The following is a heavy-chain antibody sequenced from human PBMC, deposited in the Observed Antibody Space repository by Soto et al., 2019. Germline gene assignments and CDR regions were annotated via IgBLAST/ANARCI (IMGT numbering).Heavy chain of an antibody. D-gene: IGHD6-13*01. V-gene: IGHV1-69*13. J-gene: IGHJ3*02. Sequence: EASVKVSCKASGGTFSSYAISWVRQAPGQGLEWMGGIIPIFGTANYAQKFQGRVTITADESTSTAYMELSSLRSEDTAVYYCARFHSPDAFDIWGQGTMVTVSS. CDR1: GGTFSSYA. CDR3: ARFHSPDAFDI. CDR2: IIPIFGTA.